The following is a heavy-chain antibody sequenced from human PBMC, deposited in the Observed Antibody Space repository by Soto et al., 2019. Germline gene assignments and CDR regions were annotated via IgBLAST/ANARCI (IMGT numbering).Heavy chain of an antibody. D-gene: IGHD3-10*01. V-gene: IGHV3-53*01. J-gene: IGHJ4*02. CDR1: GFTVSNNY. CDR3: DARPGGGGY. Sequence: EVQLVESGGGLIQPGGSLRLSCAVSGFTVSNNYMSWVRQAPGKGLEGVSVIYSGGYTAYGDSVKGRFTISRDNSKNTDSPQMYRGRADHTVVSSWDARPGGGGYWGQGTLVTVSS. CDR2: IYSGGYT.